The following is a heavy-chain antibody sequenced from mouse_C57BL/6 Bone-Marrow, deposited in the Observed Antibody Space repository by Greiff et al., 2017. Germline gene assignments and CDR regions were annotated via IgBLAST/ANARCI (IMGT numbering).Heavy chain of an antibody. V-gene: IGHV1-52*01. CDR1: GYTFTSYW. J-gene: IGHJ4*01. CDR2: IDPSDSET. CDR3: ARSYDGYYGYYAMDY. D-gene: IGHD2-3*01. Sequence: VQLQQPGAELVRPGSSVKLSCKASGYTFTSYWMHWVKQRPIQGLEWIGNIDPSDSETHYNQKFKDKATLTVDKSSSTAYMQLSSLTSEDSAVYYCARSYDGYYGYYAMDYWGQGTSVTVSS.